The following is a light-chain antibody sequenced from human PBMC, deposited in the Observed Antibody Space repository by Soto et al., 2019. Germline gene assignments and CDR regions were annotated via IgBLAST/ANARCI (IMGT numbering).Light chain of an antibody. CDR1: QSVSSSY. Sequence: EIVLTQSPVTLSLSPGERATLSCRASQSVSSSYLAWYQQKPGQAPRLLIFDASTRATGIPVRFSGSGSGTEFTLSISSLQSEDFAVYYCQQYKNWPRTFGQGTRWIS. J-gene: IGKJ1*01. CDR2: DAS. V-gene: IGKV3-15*01. CDR3: QQYKNWPRT.